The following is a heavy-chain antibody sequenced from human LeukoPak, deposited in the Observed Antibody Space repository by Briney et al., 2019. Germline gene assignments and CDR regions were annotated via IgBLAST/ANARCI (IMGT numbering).Heavy chain of an antibody. CDR1: GFTFSSYW. Sequence: GGSLRLSCAASGFTFSSYWMSWVRQAPGKGLEWVANIKQDGTEKYYVDSVKGRFTISRDNAKNSLYLQMNSLRAEDTAMYYCARVRRILVVGLDSFDMWGQGTMVTVSS. CDR2: IKQDGTEK. J-gene: IGHJ3*02. V-gene: IGHV3-7*03. CDR3: ARVRRILVVGLDSFDM. D-gene: IGHD3-22*01.